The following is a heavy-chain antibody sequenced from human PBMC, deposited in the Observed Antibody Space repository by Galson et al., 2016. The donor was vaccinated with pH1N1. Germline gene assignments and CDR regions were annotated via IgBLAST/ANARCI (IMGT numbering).Heavy chain of an antibody. CDR1: GGSFSDYY. J-gene: IGHJ4*02. V-gene: IGHV4-34*01. CDR3: ARVDFGGKLGD. CDR2: VNPSGST. Sequence: ETLSLTCTVYGGSFSDYYWSWIRQPPGKGLEWIGEVNPSGSTIYNPSLNSRVIISADTSRNQFSLKLSSVTAADTAVYFCARVDFGGKLGDWGQGTQVTVSS. D-gene: IGHD3-10*01.